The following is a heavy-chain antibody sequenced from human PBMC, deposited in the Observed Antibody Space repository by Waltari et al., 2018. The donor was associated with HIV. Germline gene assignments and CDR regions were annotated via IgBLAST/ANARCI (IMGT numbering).Heavy chain of an antibody. Sequence: QLQLVQSGSELKKPGASVKVSCKASGYTFTNYAMNWVRQAPGQGLEWMGGIHTNPGNPTYAQGVTGRFVFSLDTSVSTAYLQISSLKAEDTAVYYCARITMTLGRGMDVWGQGTTVTVSS. CDR2: IHTNPGNP. CDR1: GYTFTNYA. V-gene: IGHV7-4-1*02. D-gene: IGHD3-10*01. J-gene: IGHJ6*02. CDR3: ARITMTLGRGMDV.